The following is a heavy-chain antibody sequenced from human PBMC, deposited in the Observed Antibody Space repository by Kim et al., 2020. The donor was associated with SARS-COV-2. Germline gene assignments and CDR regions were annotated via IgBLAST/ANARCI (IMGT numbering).Heavy chain of an antibody. CDR1: GDSVSSNSAA. Sequence: SQTLSLTCAISGDSVSSNSAAWNWIRQSPSRGLEWLGRTYYRSKWYNDYAVSVKSRITINPDTSKNQFSLQLNSVTPEDTAVYYCARATFVSSTYYYYYGMDVWGQGTTVTVSS. CDR2: TYYRSKWYN. CDR3: ARATFVSSTYYYYYGMDV. J-gene: IGHJ6*02. V-gene: IGHV6-1*01.